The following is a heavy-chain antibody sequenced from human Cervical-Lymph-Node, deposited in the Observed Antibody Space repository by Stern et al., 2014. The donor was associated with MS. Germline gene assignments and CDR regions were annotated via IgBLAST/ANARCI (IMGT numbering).Heavy chain of an antibody. CDR3: GKDRAALSIHYFAL. V-gene: IGHV3-9*01. D-gene: IGHD2/OR15-2a*01. Sequence: EVQLVESGGDLDQPGGSLKVSCEASGFTFSDFAIHWVRQVPGRGLEWVSGISSNTGNTGYATSVKGRFTISTDNSMSTLHLEMISLRPEDAALYYCGKDRAALSIHYFALWGHGTLVTVSS. CDR1: GFTFSDFA. CDR2: ISSNTGNT. J-gene: IGHJ2*01.